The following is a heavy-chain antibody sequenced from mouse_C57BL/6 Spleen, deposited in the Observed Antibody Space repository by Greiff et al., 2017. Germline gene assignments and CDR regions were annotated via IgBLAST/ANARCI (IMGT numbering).Heavy chain of an antibody. CDR2: IDPNSGGT. V-gene: IGHV1-72*01. J-gene: IGHJ4*01. Sequence: VQLQQPGAELVKPGASVKLSCKASGYTFTSYWMHWVKQRPGRGLEWIGRIDPNSGGTKYNEKFKSKATLTVDKTSSTAYMQLSSLTSEDSAVYYCATYYGSSPYYAMDYWGQGTSVTVSS. D-gene: IGHD1-1*01. CDR3: ATYYGSSPYYAMDY. CDR1: GYTFTSYW.